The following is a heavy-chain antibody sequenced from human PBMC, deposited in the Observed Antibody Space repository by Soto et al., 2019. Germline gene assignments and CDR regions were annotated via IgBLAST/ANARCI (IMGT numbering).Heavy chain of an antibody. CDR1: GDSVSSNIAG. D-gene: IGHD3-16*01. Sequence: QTLSLTCDISGDSVSSNIAGWNWIRQTPSRGLEWLGRTYYKSKWYYTYAASVKSRITVSPDTSKNQFSLQLTSVTPEDTAVYYCARGSWDDVRGHYYMDVWDKGTTVTVSS. V-gene: IGHV6-1*01. CDR2: TYYKSKWYY. J-gene: IGHJ6*03. CDR3: ARGSWDDVRGHYYMDV.